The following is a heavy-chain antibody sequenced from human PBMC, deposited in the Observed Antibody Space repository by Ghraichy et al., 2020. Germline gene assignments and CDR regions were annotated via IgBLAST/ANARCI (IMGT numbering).Heavy chain of an antibody. CDR3: ARLLSSGWYDY. Sequence: GGSLRLSCAASGFTFSSYWMNWVRQAPGKGLEWVANIKQDGSEKYYVDSVKGRFTISRDNAKNSLYLQMNSLRAEDTAVYYCARLLSSGWYDYWGQGTLVTVSS. D-gene: IGHD6-19*01. J-gene: IGHJ4*02. CDR1: GFTFSSYW. V-gene: IGHV3-7*03. CDR2: IKQDGSEK.